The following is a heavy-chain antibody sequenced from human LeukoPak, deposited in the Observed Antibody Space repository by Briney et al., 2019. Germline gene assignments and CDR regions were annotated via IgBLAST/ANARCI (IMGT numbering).Heavy chain of an antibody. D-gene: IGHD2-21*02. CDR1: GFTFATYG. J-gene: IGHJ4*02. CDR3: ATQEPVTGGDY. Sequence: AGGSLRLSCAASGFTFATYGMSWVRQTPGKGLEWVSSISGSSGSTFYADSVKGRFTISRDNSKNTLDLQMNSLRAEDTAVYYCATQEPVTGGDYWGQGTLVTVSS. CDR2: ISGSSGST. V-gene: IGHV3-23*01.